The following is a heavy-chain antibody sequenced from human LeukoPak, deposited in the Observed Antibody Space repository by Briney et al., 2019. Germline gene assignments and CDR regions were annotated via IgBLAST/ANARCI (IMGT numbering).Heavy chain of an antibody. CDR1: GFTFISYG. CDR2: INTDGSST. J-gene: IGHJ4*01. Sequence: AGGSLRLSRAASGFTFISYGMQWVRQAPGKGLVWVSRINTDGSSTSYADSVKGRFTVSRDNAKNTVYLQVNSLRAEDTAVYFCTRELPREVTLDYWGQGTLVTVSS. D-gene: IGHD2-21*02. CDR3: TRELPREVTLDY. V-gene: IGHV3-74*01.